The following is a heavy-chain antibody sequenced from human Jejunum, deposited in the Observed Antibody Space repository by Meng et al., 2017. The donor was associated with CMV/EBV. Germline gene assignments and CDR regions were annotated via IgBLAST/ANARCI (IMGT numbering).Heavy chain of an antibody. CDR1: GYTFTGYF. J-gene: IGHJ4*01. CDR2: INPSTSAT. CDR3: ARRHDIDLFFDY. V-gene: IGHV1-2*06. D-gene: IGHD3-9*01. Sequence: VLMVQSGAEEKHPGATVKVSCKTSGYTFTGYFIHWVRQAPGQGLEWMVRINPSTSATHYSQNFQGRVTMIGDTSTNTVYLEINSLRSGDTAVYYCARRHDIDLFFDYWGHGSLVTVSS.